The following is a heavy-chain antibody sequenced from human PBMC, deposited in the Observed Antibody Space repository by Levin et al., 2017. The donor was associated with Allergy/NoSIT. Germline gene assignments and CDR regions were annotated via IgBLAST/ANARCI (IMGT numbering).Heavy chain of an antibody. J-gene: IGHJ4*02. Sequence: PSETLSLTCAASGFTFSNYWISWVRWAPGKGLEWVANIKQDGSQKYYLDSVRGRFTISRDNAENSLYLQMNSLRVGDTAVYYCARQMGISFDYWGQGSLVTVSS. CDR3: ARQMGISFDY. D-gene: IGHD5-24*01. CDR2: IKQDGSQK. CDR1: GFTFSNYW. V-gene: IGHV3-7*01.